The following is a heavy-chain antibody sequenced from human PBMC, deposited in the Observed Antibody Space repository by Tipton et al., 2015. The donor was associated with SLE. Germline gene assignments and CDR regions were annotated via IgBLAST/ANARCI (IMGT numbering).Heavy chain of an antibody. J-gene: IGHJ3*02. Sequence: SLRLSCAASGFTVTSHYMSWVRQAPGKGLEWVSSISSSSSSYIYYADSVKGRFTIPRDNAKNSLYLQMNSLRAEDTAVYYCARDGGNYYDSSGWEGAFDIWGQGTMVTVSS. CDR2: ISSSSSSYI. CDR1: GFTVTSHY. V-gene: IGHV3-21*01. CDR3: ARDGGNYYDSSGWEGAFDI. D-gene: IGHD3-22*01.